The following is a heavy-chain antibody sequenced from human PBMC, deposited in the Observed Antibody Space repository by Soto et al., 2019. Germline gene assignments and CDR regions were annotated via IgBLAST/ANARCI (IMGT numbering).Heavy chain of an antibody. V-gene: IGHV3-53*04. CDR2: IYSGGST. CDR3: AGGFMTTVTPAFDY. Sequence: GGSLRLSCAASGFTVSSNYMSWVRQAPGKGLEWVSVIYSGGSTYYADSVKGRFTISRHNSKNTLYLQMNSLRAEDTAVYYCAGGFMTTVTPAFDYWGQGTLVTVSS. CDR1: GFTVSSNY. D-gene: IGHD4-4*01. J-gene: IGHJ4*02.